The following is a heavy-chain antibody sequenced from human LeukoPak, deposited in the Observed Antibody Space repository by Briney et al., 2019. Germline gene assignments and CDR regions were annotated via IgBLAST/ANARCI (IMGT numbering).Heavy chain of an antibody. J-gene: IGHJ5*01. CDR3: AKERGDKFLSGTAGFDS. CDR2: VNSDESDI. V-gene: IGHV3-74*01. D-gene: IGHD3-3*01. CDR1: GFNLSYYW. Sequence: PGGSLRLSCAASGFNLSYYWMHWVRQAPGKGLVWVSRVNSDESDITYADSVKGRFTISSANAKNTLYLRMNSLRDEDTAVYFCAKERGDKFLSGTAGFDSWGQGTVVTVSS.